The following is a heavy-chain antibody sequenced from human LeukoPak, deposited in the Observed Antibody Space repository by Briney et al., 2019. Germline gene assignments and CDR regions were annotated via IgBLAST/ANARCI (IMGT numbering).Heavy chain of an antibody. Sequence: PSETLSLTCAVYGGSFRGYFWSWIRQPPGKGLQWIGEIGHGGSTNYNPSLKSRVTISLDTSKNQVSLKVNSVTAADTAVYYCARGPAGGDNSGFYDIWGQGTLVTVSS. CDR2: IGHGGST. CDR1: GGSFRGYF. CDR3: ARGPAGGDNSGFYDI. J-gene: IGHJ4*02. V-gene: IGHV4-34*01. D-gene: IGHD3-22*01.